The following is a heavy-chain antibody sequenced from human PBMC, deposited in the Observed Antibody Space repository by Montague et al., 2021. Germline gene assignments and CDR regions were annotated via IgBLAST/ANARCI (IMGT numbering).Heavy chain of an antibody. CDR2: VYDSGRT. CDR1: GVSINYNSFF. J-gene: IGHJ3*02. CDR3: SRGPFFFVSRGDYNFESFYI. D-gene: IGHD3-22*01. V-gene: IGHV4-39*01. Sequence: SETLSLTCTVSGVSINYNSFFWAWLRQTPGKGLEWIVSVYDSGRTHYNPSLKSRVTIFVDTYKNQFTLNLTSVTAADTSVFYCSRGPFFFVSRGDYNFESFYIWGEGAMVTVSA.